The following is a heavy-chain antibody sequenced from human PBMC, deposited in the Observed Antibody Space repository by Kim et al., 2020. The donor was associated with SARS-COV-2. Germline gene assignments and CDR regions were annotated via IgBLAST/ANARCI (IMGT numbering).Heavy chain of an antibody. Sequence: GYAAFARGRFTISRDHAKNSLYLQKNSLRAEDTALYYCAKDIGYSSEGIDYWGQGTLVTVSS. V-gene: IGHV3-9*01. D-gene: IGHD6-19*01. J-gene: IGHJ4*02. CDR3: AKDIGYSSEGIDY.